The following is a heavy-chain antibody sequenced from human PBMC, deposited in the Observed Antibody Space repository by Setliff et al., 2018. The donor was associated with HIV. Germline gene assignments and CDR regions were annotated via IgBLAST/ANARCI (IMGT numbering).Heavy chain of an antibody. CDR3: AREDTLASHWSAGGFFDY. J-gene: IGHJ4*02. CDR2: IHSSGNT. V-gene: IGHV4-59*02. Sequence: SETLSLTCTVSGGSVNDFYCNWIRQPPGKGPEWIGYIHSSGNTDYTPSLKSRVTLSVDTSKNQFTLNLRSVTAADTAVYYCAREDTLASHWSAGGFFDYWGQGMAVTVSS. D-gene: IGHD2-8*02. CDR1: GGSVNDFY.